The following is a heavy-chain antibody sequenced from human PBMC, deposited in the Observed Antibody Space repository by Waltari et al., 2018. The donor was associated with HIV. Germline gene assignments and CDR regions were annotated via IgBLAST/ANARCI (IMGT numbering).Heavy chain of an antibody. V-gene: IGHV3-23*01. Sequence: EVQLLESGGGLVQPGGSLRLSCAASGFTFCTNALSWVRQAPGKGLEWFSSISGSGSSTYYADSIEGRFTISRDNSKNTLYLQMNSLRAEDTAAYYCAKVPQYISSSIYYYGMDVWGQGTTVTVSS. J-gene: IGHJ6*02. D-gene: IGHD6-6*01. CDR3: AKVPQYISSSIYYYGMDV. CDR2: ISGSGSST. CDR1: GFTFCTNA.